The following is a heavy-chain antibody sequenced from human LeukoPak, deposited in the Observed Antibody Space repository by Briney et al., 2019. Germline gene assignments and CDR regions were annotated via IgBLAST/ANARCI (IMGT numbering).Heavy chain of an antibody. D-gene: IGHD3-22*01. Sequence: GSLRLSCAASGFTFSDYYMSWIRQAPGKGLEWVSYISSSGSTIYYADSVKGRFTISRDNAKNSLYLQMNSLRAEDTAVYYCARDLTYYYDSSGYYDMRGFDYWGQGTLVTVSS. J-gene: IGHJ4*02. V-gene: IGHV3-11*04. CDR2: ISSSGSTI. CDR3: ARDLTYYYDSSGYYDMRGFDY. CDR1: GFTFSDYY.